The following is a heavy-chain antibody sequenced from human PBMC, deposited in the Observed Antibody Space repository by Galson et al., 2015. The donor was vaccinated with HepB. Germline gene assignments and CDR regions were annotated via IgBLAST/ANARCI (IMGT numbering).Heavy chain of an antibody. D-gene: IGHD2-2*01. Sequence: SLRLSCPDSGFTFSGPVMHWVRQASGKGLEWVGRIRSKANSYATAYAASVKGRFTISRDDSKNTAYLQMNSLKTEDTAVYYCTSGSTDYWGQGTLVTVSS. J-gene: IGHJ4*02. V-gene: IGHV3-73*01. CDR3: TSGSTDY. CDR1: GFTFSGPV. CDR2: IRSKANSYAT.